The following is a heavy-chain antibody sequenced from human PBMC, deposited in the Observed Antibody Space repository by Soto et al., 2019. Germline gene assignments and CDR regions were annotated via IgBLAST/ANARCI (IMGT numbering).Heavy chain of an antibody. J-gene: IGHJ6*03. CDR2: INSDGSAS. V-gene: IGHV3-74*01. Sequence: EVQLVESGGGLVQPGGSLRLSCAASGFTFSNYWMYWVRQAPGKGLVWVSRINSDGSASSYADSVKGRLTIARDNVKNTLYLQMDSLRAEDTAVYYCARGDCVGGPCYSLAGSFYYYMDVGGKGTTVTVFS. CDR1: GFTFSNYW. CDR3: ARGDCVGGPCYSLAGSFYYYMDV. D-gene: IGHD2-15*01.